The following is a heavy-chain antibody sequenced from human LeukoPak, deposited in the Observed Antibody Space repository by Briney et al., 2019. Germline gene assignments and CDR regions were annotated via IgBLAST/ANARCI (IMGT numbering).Heavy chain of an antibody. CDR3: ATSRQGEQSGYRAFDF. J-gene: IGHJ3*01. CDR2: LKQDGSEK. D-gene: IGHD3-3*01. CDR1: GFTLSTYW. V-gene: IGHV3-7*01. Sequence: GGSLRLSCVASGFTLSTYWMSWIRQAAGKGLEWVANLKQDGSEKNYVDSVKGRFIISRDNAKNSLYLQMNSLRAEDTAVYYCATSRQGEQSGYRAFDFWGQGTTVTVSS.